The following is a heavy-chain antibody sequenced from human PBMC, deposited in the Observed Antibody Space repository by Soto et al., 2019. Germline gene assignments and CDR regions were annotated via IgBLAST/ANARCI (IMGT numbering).Heavy chain of an antibody. CDR2: IYKSTTT. J-gene: IGHJ5*01. Sequence: TLSLTCSVSGDSISTVDYFWAWIRQPPGQALEYIGYIYKSTTTYYNPSFESRVAISLDTPKSQFSLTVTSVTAADTAVYFCARGRYCLTGRCFPNWFDSWGQGTLVTVSS. CDR3: ARGRYCLTGRCFPNWFDS. V-gene: IGHV4-30-4*01. CDR1: GDSISTVDYF. D-gene: IGHD2-15*01.